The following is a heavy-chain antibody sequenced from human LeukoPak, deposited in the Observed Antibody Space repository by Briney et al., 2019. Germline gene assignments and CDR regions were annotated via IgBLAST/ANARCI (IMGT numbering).Heavy chain of an antibody. D-gene: IGHD3-10*01. CDR1: GGSISSGGYS. Sequence: PSQTLSLTCAVSGGSISSGGYSLSWIRQPPGNGLELIGYIYHSGTTYYNPSHKSRVTISVDRAKNQFSLKLSSVTAADTAVYYCARAPMVRGVILPWFDPWGQGTLVTVSS. J-gene: IGHJ5*02. CDR2: IYHSGTT. CDR3: ARAPMVRGVILPWFDP. V-gene: IGHV4-30-2*01.